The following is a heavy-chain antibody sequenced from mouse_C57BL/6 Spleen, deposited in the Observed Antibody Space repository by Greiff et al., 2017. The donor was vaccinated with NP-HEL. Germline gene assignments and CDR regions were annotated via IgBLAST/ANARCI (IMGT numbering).Heavy chain of an antibody. CDR2: INPSNGGT. J-gene: IGHJ4*01. CDR3: ARERGYYDYDVYAMDY. D-gene: IGHD2-4*01. CDR1: GYTFTSYW. V-gene: IGHV1-53*01. Sequence: QVQLQQPGTELVKPGASVKLSCKASGYTFTSYWMHWVKQRPGQGLEWIGNINPSNGGTNYNEKFKSKATLTVDKSSSTAYMQLSSLTSEDSAVYYCARERGYYDYDVYAMDYWGQGTSVTVSS.